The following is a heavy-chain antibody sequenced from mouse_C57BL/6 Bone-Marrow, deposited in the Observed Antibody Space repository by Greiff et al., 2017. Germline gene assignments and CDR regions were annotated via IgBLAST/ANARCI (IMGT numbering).Heavy chain of an antibody. V-gene: IGHV1-64*01. J-gene: IGHJ3*01. D-gene: IGHD1-1*01. Sequence: QVQLQQPGAELVKPGASVKLSCKASGYTFTSYWMHWVKQRPGQGLEWIGMIHPNSGSTNYNEKFKSKATLTVDQSSSTAYMQLSSLTSEDSAVYYCARGGYYGQFAYWGQGTLVTVSA. CDR3: ARGGYYGQFAY. CDR1: GYTFTSYW. CDR2: IHPNSGST.